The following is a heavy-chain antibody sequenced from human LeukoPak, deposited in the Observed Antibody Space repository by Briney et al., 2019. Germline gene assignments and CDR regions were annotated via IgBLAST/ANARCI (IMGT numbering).Heavy chain of an antibody. CDR3: TTGGTLVYGILGWFDP. J-gene: IGHJ5*02. CDR1: GFXFSNAW. Sequence: GGSLRLSCAASGFXFSNAWISWVRQAPGKGLEWVGRIKSETDGATTDYAAPVKGRFTISRDDSKNTLYLQMNSLKTEDTAMYYCTTGGTLVYGILGWFDPWGQGTLVTVSS. D-gene: IGHD2-8*01. CDR2: IKSETDGATT. V-gene: IGHV3-15*01.